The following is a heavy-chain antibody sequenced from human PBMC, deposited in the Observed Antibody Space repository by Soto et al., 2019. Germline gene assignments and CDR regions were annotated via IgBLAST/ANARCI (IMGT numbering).Heavy chain of an antibody. V-gene: IGHV1-46*01. CDR1: GYTFTSYY. J-gene: IGHJ3*02. D-gene: IGHD3-22*01. CDR3: ARVGYYDSSGYPVPGNHDAFDI. CDR2: INPSGGST. Sequence: GASVKVSCKASGYTFTSYYMHWVRQAPGQGLEWMGIINPSGGSTSYAQKFQGRVTMTRDTSTSTVYMELSSLRSEDTAVYYCARVGYYDSSGYPVPGNHDAFDIWGQGTMVTVSS.